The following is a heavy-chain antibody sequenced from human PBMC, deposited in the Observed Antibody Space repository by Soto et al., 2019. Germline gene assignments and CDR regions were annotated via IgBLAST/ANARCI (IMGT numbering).Heavy chain of an antibody. Sequence: SETLSLTCTVSGGSISSYYWSWIRQPPGKGLEWIGYIYYSGSTNYNPSLKSRVTISVDTSKNQFSLKLSSVTAADTAVYYCARLVRDIVATWFDPWGQGTLVTVS. D-gene: IGHD5-12*01. CDR3: ARLVRDIVATWFDP. CDR1: GGSISSYY. J-gene: IGHJ5*02. CDR2: IYYSGST. V-gene: IGHV4-59*08.